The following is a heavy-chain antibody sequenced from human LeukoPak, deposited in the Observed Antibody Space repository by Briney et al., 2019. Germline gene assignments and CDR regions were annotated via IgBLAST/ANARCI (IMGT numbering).Heavy chain of an antibody. CDR1: GFSLRSAS. CDR3: ARDAWVSYVITYFDL. V-gene: IGHV3-21*06. D-gene: IGHD3-16*01. J-gene: IGHJ4*02. Sequence: GGSLRLSCVGSGFSLRSASMNWVRQAPGKGMEWVSYIDSTSGYIYYADSVQGRFTISRDNAKNSLYLQMNSLSAEGTAVYYGARDAWVSYVITYFDLWGQGALATVSS. CDR2: IDSTSGYI.